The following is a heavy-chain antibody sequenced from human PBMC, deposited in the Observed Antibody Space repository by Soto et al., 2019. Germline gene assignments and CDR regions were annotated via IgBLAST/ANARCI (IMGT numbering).Heavy chain of an antibody. V-gene: IGHV3-48*01. CDR3: ARDLTVTQSPVAV. D-gene: IGHD4-17*01. CDR2: ISSSSSTI. J-gene: IGHJ6*02. CDR1: GFTFSSDS. Sequence: EVPLVESGGGLVQPGGSLRLSCAASGFTFSSDSMNWVRQAPGKGLEWVSYISSSSSTIYYADSVKGRFTISRDNAKNSLYLQMNSLRAEDTAVYYCARDLTVTQSPVAVWGQGTTVTVSS.